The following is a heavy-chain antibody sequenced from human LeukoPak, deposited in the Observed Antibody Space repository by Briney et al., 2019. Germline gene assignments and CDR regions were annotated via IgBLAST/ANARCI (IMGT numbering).Heavy chain of an antibody. D-gene: IGHD3-10*01. CDR3: AKDRDYFDY. Sequence: GRSPRPSCAASGFTFSSYAMCWVCRAPGKGLEWVSAISGTGASTYYADSVKGRFTISRDNSKKTLYLQMNSLTAEDAAVYYCAKDRDYFDYWGQGTLVTVSS. CDR2: ISGTGAST. V-gene: IGHV3-23*01. CDR1: GFTFSSYA. J-gene: IGHJ4*02.